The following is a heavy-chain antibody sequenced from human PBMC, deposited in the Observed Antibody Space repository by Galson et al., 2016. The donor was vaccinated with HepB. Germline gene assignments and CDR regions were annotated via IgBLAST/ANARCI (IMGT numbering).Heavy chain of an antibody. CDR1: GLIFRNHD. Sequence: SLRLSCAASGLIFRNHDIHWVRQATGKRLEWVSAVDIHGVPYYSDSVKGRFTVSRENSKNSLYLEMNSLGAGDTAIYYCAREVGQLGYWYSDLWGRGSLVTVSS. CDR3: AREVGQLGYWYSDL. D-gene: IGHD5-24*01. V-gene: IGHV3-13*05. J-gene: IGHJ2*01. CDR2: VDIHGVP.